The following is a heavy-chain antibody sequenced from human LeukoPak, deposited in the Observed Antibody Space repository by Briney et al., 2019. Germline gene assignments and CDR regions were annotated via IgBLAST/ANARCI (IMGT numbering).Heavy chain of an antibody. J-gene: IGHJ4*02. CDR1: GGSISSSSHY. CDR2: VYYTGST. D-gene: IGHD3-16*01. CDR3: VRRHYDSTGRDIYY. V-gene: IGHV4-39*01. Sequence: SETLSLTCTVSGGSISSSSHYWGWIRQPPGKGLEWIGSVYYTGSTYYNPPLESRVTISVDTSRNQFSLKLRSVTAADTAVYYCVRRHYDSTGRDIYYWGRGTLVTVSS.